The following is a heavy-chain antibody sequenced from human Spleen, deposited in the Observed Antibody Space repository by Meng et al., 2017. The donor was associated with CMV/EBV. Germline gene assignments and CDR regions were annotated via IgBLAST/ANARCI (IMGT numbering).Heavy chain of an antibody. J-gene: IGHJ6*02. CDR1: GFTFSSYS. V-gene: IGHV3-48*04. Sequence: GGSLRLSCAASGFTFSSYSMNWVRQAPGKGLEWVSYISSSSSTIYYADSVKGRFTISRDNAKNSLYLQMNSLRAEDTAVYYWARLSVVGATVWYYYGMDVWGQGTTVTVSS. CDR3: ARLSVVGATVWYYYGMDV. CDR2: ISSSSSTI. D-gene: IGHD1-26*01.